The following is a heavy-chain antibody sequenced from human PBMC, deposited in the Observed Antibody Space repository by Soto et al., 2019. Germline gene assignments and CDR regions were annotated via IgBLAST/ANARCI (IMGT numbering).Heavy chain of an antibody. D-gene: IGHD6-19*01. J-gene: IGHJ4*02. Sequence: ASVKVSCKASGYTFTSYGISWLRQAPGQGLEWLGWISTFKGNTKYAQMFQGRVTVTTDTSTNTVNMELRSLRSDDTATYYCARTIYSSGWYYFDYWGQGTPVTVSS. CDR3: ARTIYSSGWYYFDY. CDR1: GYTFTSYG. V-gene: IGHV1-18*01. CDR2: ISTFKGNT.